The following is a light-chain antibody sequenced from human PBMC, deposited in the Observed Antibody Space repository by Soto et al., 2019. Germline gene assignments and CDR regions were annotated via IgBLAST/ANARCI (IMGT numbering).Light chain of an antibody. CDR1: SSDVGGYNY. V-gene: IGLV2-8*01. Sequence: QSALTQPPSASGSPGQSVTISCTGMSSDVGGYNYVSWYQQHPGKAPKLMIYEVSKRPSGVPDRFSGSKSGNTASLTVSGIQAEDEADYYCSSYAGATSVVFGGGTKLTVL. J-gene: IGLJ2*01. CDR3: SSYAGATSVV. CDR2: EVS.